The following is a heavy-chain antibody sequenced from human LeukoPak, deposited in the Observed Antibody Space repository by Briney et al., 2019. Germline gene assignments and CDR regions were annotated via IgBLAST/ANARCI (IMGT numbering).Heavy chain of an antibody. D-gene: IGHD5-18*01. CDR3: ARDSSGYRYGYNYYYYMDV. CDR2: IYSGGST. Sequence: GGSLRLSCAASGFTVSSNYMSWVRQAPGKGLEWVSVIYSGGSTYYADSVKGRFTISRDNSKNTLYLQMNSLRAEDTAVYYCARDSSGYRYGYNYYYYMDVWGKGTTVTVSS. CDR1: GFTVSSNY. J-gene: IGHJ6*03. V-gene: IGHV3-53*01.